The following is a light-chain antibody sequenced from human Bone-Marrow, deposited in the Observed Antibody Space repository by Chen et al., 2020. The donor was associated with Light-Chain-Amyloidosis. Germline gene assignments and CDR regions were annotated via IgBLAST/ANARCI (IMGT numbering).Light chain of an antibody. CDR3: QVWDRSRDRPV. J-gene: IGLJ3*02. CDR2: EDS. V-gene: IGLV3-21*02. CDR1: NIGSTR. Sequence: SYVLTQPSSVSVAPGQTATIACGGNNIGSTRVHWYQQTPGQAPLLVVYEDSDRPSGIPERWSGSNSGNTATLTISRVEAGDEADYYCQVWDRSRDRPVFGGGTKLTVL.